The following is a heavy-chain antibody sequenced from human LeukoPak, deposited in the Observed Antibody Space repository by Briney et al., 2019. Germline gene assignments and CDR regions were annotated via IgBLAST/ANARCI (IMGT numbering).Heavy chain of an antibody. CDR1: GGSISSGGYY. CDR2: IYYSGST. V-gene: IGHV4-31*03. Sequence: PSQTLSLTCTVSGGSISSGGYYWSWIRQHPGEGLEWIGYIYYSGSTYYNPSLKRRVTISVDTSKNQFSLKLSSVTAADTAVYYCARDPNPYGDAFDIWGQGTMVTVSS. J-gene: IGHJ3*02. D-gene: IGHD3-10*01. CDR3: ARDPNPYGDAFDI.